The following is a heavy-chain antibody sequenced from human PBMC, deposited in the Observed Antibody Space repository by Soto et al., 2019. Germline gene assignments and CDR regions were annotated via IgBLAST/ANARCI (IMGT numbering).Heavy chain of an antibody. D-gene: IGHD6-19*01. CDR1: GYSISSGYY. V-gene: IGHV4-38-2*02. Sequence: SETLSLTCAVSGYSISSGYYWGWIRQPPGKGLEWIGSIYHSGSTYYNPSLKSRVTISVDTSKNQFSLKLSSVTAADTAVYYCARDSKAVAGTELIDYWGQGTLVTVSS. CDR2: IYHSGST. J-gene: IGHJ4*02. CDR3: ARDSKAVAGTELIDY.